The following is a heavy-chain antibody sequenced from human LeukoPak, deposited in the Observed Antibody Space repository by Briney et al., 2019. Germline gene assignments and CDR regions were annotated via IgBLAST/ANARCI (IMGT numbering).Heavy chain of an antibody. CDR1: GGSFSGYY. CDR2: INHSGST. J-gene: IGHJ5*02. CDR3: ARESVVVTAIRFDP. Sequence: PSETLSLTCAVYGGSFSGYYWSWIRQPPGKGLEWIGEINHSGSTNYNPSLKSRVTISVDTSKNQFSLKLSSVTAADTAVYYCARESVVVTAIRFDPWGQGTLVTVSS. V-gene: IGHV4-34*01. D-gene: IGHD2-21*02.